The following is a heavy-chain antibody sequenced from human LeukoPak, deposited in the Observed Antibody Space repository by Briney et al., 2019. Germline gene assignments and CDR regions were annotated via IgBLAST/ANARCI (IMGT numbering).Heavy chain of an antibody. Sequence: PGGSLRLSYAASGLTVSNNYMSWVRQAPGKGLELVSVLYNTGDTYYADSVKGRFTISRDNSKNTLDLQMNSLRADDTAVYYCASPKYTSGPFDYWGQGTLVIVSS. CDR1: GLTVSNNY. CDR2: LYNTGDT. CDR3: ASPKYTSGPFDY. D-gene: IGHD6-19*01. J-gene: IGHJ4*02. V-gene: IGHV3-53*01.